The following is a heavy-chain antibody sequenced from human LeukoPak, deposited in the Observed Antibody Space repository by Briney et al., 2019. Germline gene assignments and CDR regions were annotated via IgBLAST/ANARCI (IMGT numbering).Heavy chain of an antibody. J-gene: IGHJ3*02. CDR1: GGTFSSYA. V-gene: IGHV1-69*04. CDR3: ANSGSLWAFDI. CDR2: ILVILGMT. D-gene: IGHD1-26*01. Sequence: SVKVSCKASGGTFSSYAITWVRQAPGQGLEWMGRILVILGMTNYAQKFQGRVTMTEDTSTDTAYMELSSLRSEDTAVYYCANSGSLWAFDIWGQGTMVTVSS.